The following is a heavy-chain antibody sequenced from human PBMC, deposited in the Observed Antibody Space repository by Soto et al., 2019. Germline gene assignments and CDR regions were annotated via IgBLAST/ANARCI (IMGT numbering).Heavy chain of an antibody. CDR3: ARDGQYRTDGFDI. J-gene: IGHJ3*02. Sequence: EAQLLESGGGSVQPGGSLRLSCAASGFTFSSHGMSWIRQAPGKGLEWISGLNRGGGSTYYEDSVKGRFTISRDNAKNTLDFIMKSLRVEDTALYYCARDGQYRTDGFDIWGQGTMVTVSS. CDR2: LNRGGGST. CDR1: GFTFSSHG. D-gene: IGHD5-12*01. V-gene: IGHV3-23*01.